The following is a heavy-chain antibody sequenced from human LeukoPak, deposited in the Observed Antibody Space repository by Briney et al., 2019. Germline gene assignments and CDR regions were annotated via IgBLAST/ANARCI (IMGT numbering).Heavy chain of an antibody. D-gene: IGHD1-14*01. CDR2: INSDGSST. Sequence: GGSLRLSCTMSGVTFSRSWMHWVRHTPAEGLLWVSRINSDGSSTSYADSVKGRFTISRDNAKNTLHLQMNSLRAEDTAVYYCARNHMAANNHYLFDSWGQGALLTVSS. J-gene: IGHJ4*02. V-gene: IGHV3-74*01. CDR1: GVTFSRSW. CDR3: ARNHMAANNHYLFDS.